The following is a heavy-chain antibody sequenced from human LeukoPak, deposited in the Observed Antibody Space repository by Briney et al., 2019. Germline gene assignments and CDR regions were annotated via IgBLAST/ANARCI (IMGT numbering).Heavy chain of an antibody. Sequence: GRSLRLSCAASGFTFSSYAMHWVRQAPGKGLEWVAVISYDGSNKYYADSVKGRFTISRDNSKNTLYLQMNSLRAEDTAIYYCAKAGSYQSLPDAFDIWGQGTMVTVSS. V-gene: IGHV3-30-3*01. J-gene: IGHJ3*02. CDR3: AKAGSYQSLPDAFDI. CDR2: ISYDGSNK. D-gene: IGHD1-26*01. CDR1: GFTFSSYA.